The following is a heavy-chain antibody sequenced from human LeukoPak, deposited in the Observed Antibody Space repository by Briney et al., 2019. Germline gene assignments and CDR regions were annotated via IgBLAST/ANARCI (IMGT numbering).Heavy chain of an antibody. Sequence: SETLSLTCIVSGYSISSGYYWGWIRQPPGKGLEWIGSIYHSGSTYYNPSLKSRVTISVDTSKNQFSLKLSSVTAADTAVYYCASTYSGSYQRNFDYWGQGTLVTVSS. D-gene: IGHD1-26*01. CDR2: IYHSGST. CDR1: GYSISSGYY. J-gene: IGHJ4*02. V-gene: IGHV4-38-2*02. CDR3: ASTYSGSYQRNFDY.